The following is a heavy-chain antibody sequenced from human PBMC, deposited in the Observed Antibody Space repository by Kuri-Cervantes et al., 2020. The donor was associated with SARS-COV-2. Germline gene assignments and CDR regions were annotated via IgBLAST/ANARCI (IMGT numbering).Heavy chain of an antibody. V-gene: IGHV3-48*01. CDR3: ARVEGISLDY. J-gene: IGHJ4*02. Sequence: GESLKISCAASGFTFSSYSMNWVRQAPGKGLEWVSYSSSSSSTIYYADSVKGRFTISRDSAKNSLYLQMNSLRAEDTAVYYCARVEGISLDYWGRGTLVTVSS. D-gene: IGHD3-3*01. CDR2: SSSSSSTI. CDR1: GFTFSSYS.